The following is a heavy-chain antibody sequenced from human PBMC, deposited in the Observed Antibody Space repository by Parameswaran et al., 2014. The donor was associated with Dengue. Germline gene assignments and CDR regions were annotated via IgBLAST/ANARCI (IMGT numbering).Heavy chain of an antibody. J-gene: IGHJ3*02. CDR2: IGSSGTII. CDR3: AREGNILIGYYGFDI. D-gene: IGHD3-9*01. Sequence: VRQAPGKGLEWVSYIGSSGTIIYYADSVRGRFTISRDNAKNSVDLQLNSLRAEDTATYYCAREGNILIGYYGFDIWGHGTLVTVSS. V-gene: IGHV3-48*03.